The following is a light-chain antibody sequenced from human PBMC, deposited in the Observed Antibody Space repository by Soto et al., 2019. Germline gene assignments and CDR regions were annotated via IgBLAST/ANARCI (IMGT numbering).Light chain of an antibody. J-gene: IGKJ1*01. Sequence: ESVMTQSPATLSVSAGERATLSCRASQSVSSNLAWYQQKPGQAPSLVIYDTYIRATGIPARFSGSGFGTEFTLTISSLQPEDSAVYFCQQYANWPKTFGQGTKVDI. CDR2: DTY. V-gene: IGKV3-15*01. CDR3: QQYANWPKT. CDR1: QSVSSN.